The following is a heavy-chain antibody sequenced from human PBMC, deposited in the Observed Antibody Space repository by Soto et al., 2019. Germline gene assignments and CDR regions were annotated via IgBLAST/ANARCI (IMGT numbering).Heavy chain of an antibody. D-gene: IGHD4-17*01. J-gene: IGHJ4*02. CDR2: IYYSGST. V-gene: IGHV4-39*01. CDR3: ERRDSTEKVWY. CDR1: GGSISSSSYY. Sequence: PSETLSLTCTVSGGSISSSSYYWGWIRQPPGKGLEWIGSIYYSGSTYYNPSLKSRVTISVDTSKNQFSLKLSSVTAADTAVYYCERRDSTEKVWYWGQGNPVTISS.